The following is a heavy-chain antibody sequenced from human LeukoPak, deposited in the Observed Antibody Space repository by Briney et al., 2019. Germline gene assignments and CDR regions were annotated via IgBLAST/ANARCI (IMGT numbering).Heavy chain of an antibody. J-gene: IGHJ4*02. D-gene: IGHD2-2*01. CDR1: GFTFSNAW. Sequence: GGSLRLSCAASGFTFSNAWMSWVRQAPGKGLEWVGRIKRKTDGGTTDYAAPVKGRFTISRDDSKNTLYLQMNSLKTEDIAVYYCTTVYRYCSSTSRGPDYWGQGTLVTVSS. CDR3: TTVYRYCSSTSRGPDY. CDR2: IKRKTDGGTT. V-gene: IGHV3-15*01.